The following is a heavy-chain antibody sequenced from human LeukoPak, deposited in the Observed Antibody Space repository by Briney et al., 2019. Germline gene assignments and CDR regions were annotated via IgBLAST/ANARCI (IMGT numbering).Heavy chain of an antibody. CDR3: ARSTAAGFSYYSYYMDV. D-gene: IGHD6-13*01. CDR1: GFTFSSYS. Sequence: PGGSLRLSCAASGFTFSSYSLNWVRQAPGKGLEWVSSISGSSSYIYYADSVKGRFTISRNNAKKSLFLQMNSLRAEDTAVYYCARSTAAGFSYYSYYMDVWGKGTTVTISS. V-gene: IGHV3-21*01. CDR2: ISGSSSYI. J-gene: IGHJ6*03.